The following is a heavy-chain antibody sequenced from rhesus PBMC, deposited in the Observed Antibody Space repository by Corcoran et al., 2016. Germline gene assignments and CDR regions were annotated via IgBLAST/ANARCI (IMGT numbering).Heavy chain of an antibody. CDR2: ISYSGST. J-gene: IGHJ4*01. V-gene: IGHV4-122*02. CDR1: GGSISADSY. D-gene: IGHD1-44*02. Sequence: QVQLQESGPGLVKPSETLSLTCAVSGGSISADSYWSWIRQPPGKGLECIGYISYSGSTSYSPSLKSLVTISRDTSKNQCVLKLSSVTAADTGVYYCAREGSYPDYWGQGVLVTVS. CDR3: AREGSYPDY.